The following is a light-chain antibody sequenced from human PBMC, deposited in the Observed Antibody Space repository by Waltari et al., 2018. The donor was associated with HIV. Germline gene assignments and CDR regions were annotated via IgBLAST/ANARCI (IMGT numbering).Light chain of an antibody. CDR3: QQRSNWRGT. Sequence: EIVLTQSPATLSLSPGERATLSCRASQSVSSYLAWSQQKPGQAPRLLIYDASNRATGIPARFSGSGSGTDFTLTISSLGPEDFAVYYCQQRSNWRGTFGQGTKVEIK. CDR1: QSVSSY. J-gene: IGKJ1*01. V-gene: IGKV3-11*01. CDR2: DAS.